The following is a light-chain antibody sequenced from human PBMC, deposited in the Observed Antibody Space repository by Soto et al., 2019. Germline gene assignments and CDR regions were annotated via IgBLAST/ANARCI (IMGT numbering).Light chain of an antibody. Sequence: EIVMTQSPATLSVSPGERATLSCRASQSVSSNLAGYQQKPCQAPRLLIYGASTRATGIPARFSVSGSGTEFTLTLSSLQSEDFAVYYCQQYNNWPPLTVGGGTKVEIK. CDR2: GAS. CDR1: QSVSSN. V-gene: IGKV3-15*01. CDR3: QQYNNWPPLT. J-gene: IGKJ4*01.